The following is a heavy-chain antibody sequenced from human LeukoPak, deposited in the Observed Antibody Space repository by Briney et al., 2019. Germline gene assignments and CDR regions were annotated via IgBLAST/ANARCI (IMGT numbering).Heavy chain of an antibody. D-gene: IGHD4-11*01. CDR1: GFTFSSYS. J-gene: IGHJ6*03. Sequence: LSGGSLRLSCAASGFTFSSYSMNWVRQAPGKGLEWVSYISSSSSTIYYADSVKGRFTISRENAKNSLYLQMNSLRAEDTAVYYCARELLTYSNHKLGHYMDVWGKGTTVTVSS. CDR3: ARELLTYSNHKLGHYMDV. V-gene: IGHV3-48*04. CDR2: ISSSSSTI.